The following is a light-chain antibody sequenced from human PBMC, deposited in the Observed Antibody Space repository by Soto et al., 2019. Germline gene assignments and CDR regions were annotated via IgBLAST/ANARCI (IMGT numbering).Light chain of an antibody. Sequence: DIVMTQSPDSLAVSLGERATINCKFSQSVLYSSNNKNYLAWYQQKPGQPPKLLIYWAFTRESGVPDRFSGGVSGTDFTFTIGGLQAEDVAVYYCQQYYSTRLTFGGRTKVEIK. V-gene: IGKV4-1*01. CDR1: QSVLYSSNNKNY. J-gene: IGKJ4*01. CDR2: WAF. CDR3: QQYYSTRLT.